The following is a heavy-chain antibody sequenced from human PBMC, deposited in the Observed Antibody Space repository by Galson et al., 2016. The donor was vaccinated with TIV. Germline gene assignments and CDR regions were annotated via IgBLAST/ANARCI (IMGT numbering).Heavy chain of an antibody. CDR1: GFTFNYHG. V-gene: IGHV3-33*01. Sequence: SLRLSCAASGFTFNYHGIHWVRQAPGKGLEWLAVAWYDGSSAYYADSVKGRFTISRDNSKNTVFLQMNSLRAEDTAVYYCARNFPIDDILAAYYFDYWGQGTLVTVSS. CDR2: AWYDGSSA. D-gene: IGHD3-9*01. CDR3: ARNFPIDDILAAYYFDY. J-gene: IGHJ4*02.